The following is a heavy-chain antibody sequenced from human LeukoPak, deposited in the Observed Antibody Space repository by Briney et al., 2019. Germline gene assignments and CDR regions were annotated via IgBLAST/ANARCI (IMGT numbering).Heavy chain of an antibody. J-gene: IGHJ4*02. Sequence: GGSLRLSCAASGFTFSSSSMNWVRQAPGKGLEWVSGISNSGTGTYYADSVKGRFTISRDNSKNTLYLQMNSLRAEDTAVYYCAKTMKFYSSSWYFFDYWGQGTLVTVSS. CDR3: AKTMKFYSSSWYFFDY. CDR2: ISNSGTGT. CDR1: GFTFSSSS. V-gene: IGHV3-23*01. D-gene: IGHD6-13*01.